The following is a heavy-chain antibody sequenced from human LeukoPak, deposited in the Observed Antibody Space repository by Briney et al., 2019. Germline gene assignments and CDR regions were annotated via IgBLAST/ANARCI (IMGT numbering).Heavy chain of an antibody. CDR1: GFTFSSYY. J-gene: IGHJ3*02. CDR2: ISRGSSTI. Sequence: GGSLRLSCAGSGFTFSSYYMIWVRQAPGKGLEWVSYISRGSSTIYYADSVKGRFTISRDNAKNSLYPQMNSLRDEDTAVYYCARDQFYAFDIWGQGTMVTVSS. V-gene: IGHV3-48*02. CDR3: ARDQFYAFDI.